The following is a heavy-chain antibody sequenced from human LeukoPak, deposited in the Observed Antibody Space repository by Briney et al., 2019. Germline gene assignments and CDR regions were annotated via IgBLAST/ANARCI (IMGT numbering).Heavy chain of an antibody. V-gene: IGHV1-3*01. CDR1: GYTFTSYS. CDR3: ARDLFTSDFFDT. J-gene: IGHJ4*02. CDR2: INAGNGDT. Sequence: ASVTVSCKASGYTFTSYSMHWVRQAPGQSLEWMGWINAGNGDTKYSQKFQGRVTFTRDTSASTAYMELSSLRAEDTAVYYCARDLFTSDFFDTWGQGTLVTVSS. D-gene: IGHD2-2*01.